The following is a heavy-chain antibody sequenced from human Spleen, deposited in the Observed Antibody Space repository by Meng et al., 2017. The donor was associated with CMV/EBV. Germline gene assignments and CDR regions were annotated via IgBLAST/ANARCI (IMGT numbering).Heavy chain of an antibody. D-gene: IGHD3-22*01. V-gene: IGHV1-8*03. Sequence: FGGTFSSYAVSWVRQAPGQGLEWMGWMNPNSGNTGYAQKFQGRVTITRNTSISTAYMELSSLRSEDTAVYYCARGGYSSSYYDSFDYWGQGTLVTVSS. CDR1: GGTFSSYA. J-gene: IGHJ4*02. CDR2: MNPNSGNT. CDR3: ARGGYSSSYYDSFDY.